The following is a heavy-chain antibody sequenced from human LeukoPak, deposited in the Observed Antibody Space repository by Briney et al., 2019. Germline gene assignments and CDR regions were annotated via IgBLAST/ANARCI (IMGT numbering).Heavy chain of an antibody. Sequence: ASVKVSCKPSGYTFNTYGVNWVRQAPGQGLEWMGWINTKTGNPTYAQGFTGRFVFSLDTSVSTAYLQISSLKAEDTAVYYCARDNYYHYGYWGQGTLVTVSS. CDR2: INTKTGNP. D-gene: IGHD3-10*01. V-gene: IGHV7-4-1*02. CDR3: ARDNYYHYGY. J-gene: IGHJ4*02. CDR1: GYTFNTYG.